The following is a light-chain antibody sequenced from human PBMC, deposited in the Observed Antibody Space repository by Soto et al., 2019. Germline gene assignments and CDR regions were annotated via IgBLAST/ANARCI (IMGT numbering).Light chain of an antibody. Sequence: EIVMTQSPATLSVSPGERATLSCRASQSVSSNLAWYQQKPGQAPRLLIYGASTRATGIPARFSGSVSGTEFTHTISSLQSEDFEVYYCQQYNNWPRTFGQGTKVEIK. CDR2: GAS. CDR3: QQYNNWPRT. CDR1: QSVSSN. V-gene: IGKV3-15*01. J-gene: IGKJ1*01.